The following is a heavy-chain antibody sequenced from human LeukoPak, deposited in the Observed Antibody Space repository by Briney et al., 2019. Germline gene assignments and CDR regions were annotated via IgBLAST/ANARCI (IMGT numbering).Heavy chain of an antibody. CDR2: IIPIFGTA. V-gene: IGHV1-69*05. CDR3: ASRITIFGVVKDRDAFDI. J-gene: IGHJ3*02. D-gene: IGHD3-3*01. Sequence: SVKVSCKASGGTFSSYAISWVRQAPGQGLEWMGGIIPIFGTANYAQKFQGRVTITTDESTSTAYMELSSLRSEDTAVYYCASRITIFGVVKDRDAFDIWGQGTMVTVSS. CDR1: GGTFSSYA.